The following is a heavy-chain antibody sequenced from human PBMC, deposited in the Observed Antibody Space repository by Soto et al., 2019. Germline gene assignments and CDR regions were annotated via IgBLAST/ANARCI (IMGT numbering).Heavy chain of an antibody. CDR1: GFTVSSYE. CDR2: ISISGGTI. V-gene: IGHV3-48*03. CDR3: TKEKSVINSGYDAFDI. D-gene: IGHD5-12*01. J-gene: IGHJ3*02. Sequence: LRLSCAASGFTVSSYEMDWVRQAPGKGLEWVAYISISGGTIYYGDSVEGRFTISRDNADNSLYLQMNSLRAEDTAVYYCTKEKSVINSGYDAFDIWGRGTVVTVSS.